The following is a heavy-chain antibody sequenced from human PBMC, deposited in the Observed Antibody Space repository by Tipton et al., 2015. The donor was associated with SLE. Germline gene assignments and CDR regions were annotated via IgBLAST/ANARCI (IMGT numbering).Heavy chain of an antibody. CDR3: ARHAGDYAYFDS. Sequence: LRLSCAVYSGSFGGYYWSWIRQSPGKGLEWIGYIYDSGSTSYNPSLKSRVTISEDTSKQQFSLKLSSLTAADTAVYYCARHAGDYAYFDSWGQGTLVTVSS. CDR2: IYDSGST. V-gene: IGHV4-59*08. CDR1: SGSFGGYY. J-gene: IGHJ4*02. D-gene: IGHD4-17*01.